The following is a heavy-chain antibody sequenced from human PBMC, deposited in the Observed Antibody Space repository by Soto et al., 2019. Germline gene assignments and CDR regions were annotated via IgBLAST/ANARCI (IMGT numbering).Heavy chain of an antibody. CDR2: ISYDGSNK. V-gene: IGHV3-30-3*01. Sequence: PGGSLRLSCAASGFTFSSYAMHWVRQAPGKGLEWVAVISYDGSNKYYADSVKGRFTISRDNSKNTLYLQMNSLRAEDTAVYYCARDVLAISSGYDYVPEDYYGMDVWGQGTTVTVSS. D-gene: IGHD5-12*01. CDR3: ARDVLAISSGYDYVPEDYYGMDV. J-gene: IGHJ6*02. CDR1: GFTFSSYA.